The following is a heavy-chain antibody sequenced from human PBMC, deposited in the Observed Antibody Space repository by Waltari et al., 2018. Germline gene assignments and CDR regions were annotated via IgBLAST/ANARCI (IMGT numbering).Heavy chain of an antibody. D-gene: IGHD3-10*01. CDR3: ARDGRFGHFDF. CDR1: GFTFGDFG. V-gene: IGHV3-20*04. Sequence: EVQLVESGGGVARLGGSLRLSCAASGFTFGDFGMSWVRQVPGKVLEWVSGINGNGGKIGYADSVKDRVTISRDNAKNSLSLQMNSLRAEDTAFYYCARDGRFGHFDFWGQGTLVTVSS. CDR2: INGNGGKI. J-gene: IGHJ4*02.